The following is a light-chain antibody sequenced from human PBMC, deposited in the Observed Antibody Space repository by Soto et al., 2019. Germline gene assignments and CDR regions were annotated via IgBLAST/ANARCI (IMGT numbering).Light chain of an antibody. Sequence: QSVLTQPASVSASPGQSITISCTGTSSDVGGYDYVSWYQQHPGKAPKLIIYQVTNRPSGVSNRFSGSKSGNTASLTISGLQPEDEAHYYCSSYTSTEIGVFGGGTQVTVL. CDR2: QVT. V-gene: IGLV2-14*01. CDR3: SSYTSTEIGV. CDR1: SSDVGGYDY. J-gene: IGLJ3*02.